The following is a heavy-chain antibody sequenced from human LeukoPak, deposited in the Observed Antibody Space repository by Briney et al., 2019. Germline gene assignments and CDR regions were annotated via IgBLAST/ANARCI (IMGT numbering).Heavy chain of an antibody. CDR1: GFTFSNYA. J-gene: IGHJ6*03. CDR3: ARDTGDGYPPPNYYYYVDV. V-gene: IGHV3-30*04. D-gene: IGHD5-24*01. Sequence: PGRSLRLSSAASGFTFSNYAMHWVRQAPGKWLEWVAVISYDGSNKFYTDSVKGRFTLSGESSKNTLYLQMNSLRPEDTAVDYCARDTGDGYPPPNYYYYVDVWGRGTTVTVSS. CDR2: ISYDGSNK.